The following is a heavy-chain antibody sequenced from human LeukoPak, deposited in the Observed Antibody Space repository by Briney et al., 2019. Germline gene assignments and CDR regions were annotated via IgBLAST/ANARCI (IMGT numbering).Heavy chain of an antibody. D-gene: IGHD3-22*01. CDR1: GGSFSGYY. CDR2: IYYSGST. V-gene: IGHV4-34*01. J-gene: IGHJ1*01. Sequence: SETLSLTCAVYGGSFSGYYWSWIRQPPGKGLEWIGSIYYSGSTYYNPSLKSRVTISVDTSKNQFSLKLSSVTAADTAVYYCVRDHYYDSSGYTFRHWGQGTLVTVSS. CDR3: VRDHYYDSSGYTFRH.